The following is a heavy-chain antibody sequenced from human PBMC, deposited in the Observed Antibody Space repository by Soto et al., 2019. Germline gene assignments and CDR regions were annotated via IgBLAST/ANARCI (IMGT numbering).Heavy chain of an antibody. V-gene: IGHV4-31*03. CDR3: ARGLVPAAMGGYYFDY. J-gene: IGHJ4*02. D-gene: IGHD2-2*01. CDR2: IYYSGST. CDR1: GGSISSGGYY. Sequence: QVQLQESGPGLVKPSQTLSLTCTVSGGSISSGGYYWSWIRQHPGKGLEWIGYIYYSGSTYYNPSLKIRVIISVDTSKNQFSMKLSSVTAADTAVYYCARGLVPAAMGGYYFDYWGQGTLVTVSS.